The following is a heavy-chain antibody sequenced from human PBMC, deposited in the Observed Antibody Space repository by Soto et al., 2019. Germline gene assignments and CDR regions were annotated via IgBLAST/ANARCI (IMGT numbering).Heavy chain of an antibody. J-gene: IGHJ4*02. V-gene: IGHV4-31*03. CDR2: IYYSGST. CDR3: ARAPIVVVPAARKYYFDY. D-gene: IGHD2-2*01. Sequence: SETLSLTCTVSGGSISSGGYYWSWIRQHPGKGLEWIGYIYYSGSTYYNPSLKSRVTISVDTSKNQFSLKLSSVTAADTAVYYCARAPIVVVPAARKYYFDYWGQGTPVTVSS. CDR1: GGSISSGGYY.